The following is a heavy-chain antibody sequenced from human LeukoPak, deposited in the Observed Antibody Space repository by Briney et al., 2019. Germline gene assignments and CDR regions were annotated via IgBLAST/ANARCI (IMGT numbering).Heavy chain of an antibody. CDR1: GFTVISTH. Sequence: GGSLRLSCAVSGFTVISTHMSWVRQAPGKGLEWVSIIYRGGSTYYTDSVRGRFTIARDEFKNTVHLQMNSLRAEDTAVYYCARGGAVPSSGYTNYFDYWGQGTLVTASS. J-gene: IGHJ4*02. CDR2: IYRGGST. D-gene: IGHD3-22*01. V-gene: IGHV3-66*01. CDR3: ARGGAVPSSGYTNYFDY.